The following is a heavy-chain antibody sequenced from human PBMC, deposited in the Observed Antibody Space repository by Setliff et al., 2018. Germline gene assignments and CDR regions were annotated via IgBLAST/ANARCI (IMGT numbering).Heavy chain of an antibody. Sequence: SETLSLTCTVSGGSISSGYYYWSWIRQPPGKGLEWIGEINHSGSTNYNPSLKSRVTISVDTSKNQFSLKLSSVTAADTAVYYCARMSRYSEFWSGYHLDYYYYGMDVWGQGTTVTVSS. CDR2: INHSGST. J-gene: IGHJ6*02. D-gene: IGHD3-3*01. CDR3: ARMSRYSEFWSGYHLDYYYYGMDV. CDR1: GGSISSGYYY. V-gene: IGHV4-39*07.